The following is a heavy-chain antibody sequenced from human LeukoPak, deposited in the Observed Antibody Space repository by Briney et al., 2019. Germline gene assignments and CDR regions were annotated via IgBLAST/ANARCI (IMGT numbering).Heavy chain of an antibody. CDR1: GGSVSSYY. J-gene: IGHJ3*02. CDR2: IYYSGST. Sequence: KPSETLSLTCTVSGGSVSSYYGSGIRKPPGKGLEGIGYIYYSGSTNYNPSLKSRVTISVDKSKNQFSLKLSSVTAADTAVYYCARVSSWYDGSGRDTFDIWGQGTMVTVSS. CDR3: ARVSSWYDGSGRDTFDI. V-gene: IGHV4-59*02. D-gene: IGHD3-22*01.